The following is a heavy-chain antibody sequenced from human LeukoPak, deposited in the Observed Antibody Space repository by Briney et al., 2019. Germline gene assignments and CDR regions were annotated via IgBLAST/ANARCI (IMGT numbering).Heavy chain of an antibody. Sequence: ASVKVSCKASGYTFTSYYMRWVRQALRQGPEWMGLINPSGGSTTYAQKFQGRGTMTRDTSTSTIYMELSSLRSEDTAVYYCARDASDYGRDSSSWFDYWGQGTLVTVSS. J-gene: IGHJ4*02. CDR1: GYTFTSYY. CDR3: ARDASDYGRDSSSWFDY. D-gene: IGHD6-13*01. CDR2: INPSGGST. V-gene: IGHV1-46*01.